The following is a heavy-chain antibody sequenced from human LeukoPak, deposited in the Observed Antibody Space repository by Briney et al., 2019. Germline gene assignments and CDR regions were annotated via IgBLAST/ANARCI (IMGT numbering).Heavy chain of an antibody. CDR3: ARGLRMNVDTAMVSDY. Sequence: ASVKVSCKASGYTFTSYAMNWVRQAPGQGLEWMGWINTNTGNPTYAQGFTGRFVFSLDTSVSTAYLQISSLKAEDTAVCYCARGLRMNVDTAMVSDYWGQGTLVTVSS. D-gene: IGHD5-18*01. CDR2: INTNTGNP. V-gene: IGHV7-4-1*02. CDR1: GYTFTSYA. J-gene: IGHJ4*02.